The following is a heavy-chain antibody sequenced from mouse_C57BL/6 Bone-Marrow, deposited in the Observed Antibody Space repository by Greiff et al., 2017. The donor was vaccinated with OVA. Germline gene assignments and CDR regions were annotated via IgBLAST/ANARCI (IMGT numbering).Heavy chain of an antibody. Sequence: QVQLKESGAELVRPGTSVKVSCKASGYAFTNYLIEWVKQRPGQGLEWIGVINPGSGGTNYNEKFKGKATLTADKSSSTAYMQLSSLTSEDSAVYFCARGEGLRRRAWFAYWGQGTLVTVSA. CDR3: ARGEGLRRRAWFAY. CDR1: GYAFTNYL. CDR2: INPGSGGT. V-gene: IGHV1-54*01. D-gene: IGHD2-4*01. J-gene: IGHJ3*01.